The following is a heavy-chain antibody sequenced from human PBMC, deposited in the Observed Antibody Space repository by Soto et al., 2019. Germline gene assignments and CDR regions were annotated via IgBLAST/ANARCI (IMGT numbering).Heavy chain of an antibody. CDR2: IYYSGST. D-gene: IGHD6-6*01. V-gene: IGHV4-31*03. Sequence: QVQLQESGPGLVKPSQTLSLTCTVSGGSISSGGYYWSWIRQHPGKGLEWIGYIYYSGSTYYNPSLKCRVTLSVDTPKHQFSLKLSSVTAADTVVYYCARGLAARGYNWFDPWGQGTLVTVSS. CDR3: ARGLAARGYNWFDP. CDR1: GGSISSGGYY. J-gene: IGHJ5*02.